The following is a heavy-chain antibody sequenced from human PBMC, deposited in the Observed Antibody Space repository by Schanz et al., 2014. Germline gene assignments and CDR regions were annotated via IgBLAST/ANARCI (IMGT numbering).Heavy chain of an antibody. CDR3: ARANYRRKINFDY. V-gene: IGHV3-23*01. Sequence: VQLLQFGGGLIQPGGSLRLSCAASGFTFSSYAMSWVRQAPGKGLEWVSGISGSGGSTYYADSVKGRFTISRDNSKNTLYLQMNSLRAEDTAVYYCARANYRRKINFDYWGRGTLVTVSS. D-gene: IGHD3-10*01. CDR2: ISGSGGST. CDR1: GFTFSSYA. J-gene: IGHJ4*02.